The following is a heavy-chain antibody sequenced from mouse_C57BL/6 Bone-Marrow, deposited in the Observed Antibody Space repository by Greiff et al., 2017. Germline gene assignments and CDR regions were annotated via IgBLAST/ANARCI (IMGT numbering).Heavy chain of an antibody. CDR2: IYPGSGST. V-gene: IGHV1-55*01. CDR1: GYTFTSYW. J-gene: IGHJ2*01. Sequence: VKLQQPGAELVKPGASVKMSCKASGYTFTSYWITWVKQRPGQGLEWIGDIYPGSGSTNYNEKFKSKATLTVDTSSSTAYMQLSSLTSEDSAVYYCAREDYYEGEYFDYWGQGTTLTVSS. D-gene: IGHD1-1*01. CDR3: AREDYYEGEYFDY.